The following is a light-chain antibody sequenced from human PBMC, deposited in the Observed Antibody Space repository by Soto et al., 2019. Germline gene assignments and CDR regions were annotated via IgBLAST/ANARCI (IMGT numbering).Light chain of an antibody. V-gene: IGKV1-39*01. CDR2: AAS. Sequence: DIQMTQSPSSLYASVEDRVIITCRASQSISNHLNWYQQKPGKAPKLLIFAASSLQSGVPSRFSGSRSGPDFTLTISSLQPEDFATYYCQHYNIWPPVTFGQGTRLEIK. CDR3: QHYNIWPPVT. J-gene: IGKJ5*01. CDR1: QSISNH.